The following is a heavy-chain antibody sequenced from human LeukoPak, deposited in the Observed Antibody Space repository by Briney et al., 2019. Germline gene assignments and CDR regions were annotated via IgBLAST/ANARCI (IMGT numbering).Heavy chain of an antibody. J-gene: IGHJ4*02. CDR1: GFTFSNYW. V-gene: IGHV3-7*01. D-gene: IGHD3-10*01. CDR2: INQGGSEK. CDR3: ARDAFASGSYNPFDN. Sequence: GGSLRLSCAASGFTFSNYWMSWVRQAPGKGLEWVANINQGGSEKFYVDSVKGRFTISRDNAKNSLYLQMDSLRAEDTAVYYCARDAFASGSYNPFDNWGQGTLVTVSS.